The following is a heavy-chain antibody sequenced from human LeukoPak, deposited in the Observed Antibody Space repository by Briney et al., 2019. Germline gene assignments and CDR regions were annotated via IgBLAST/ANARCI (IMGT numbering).Heavy chain of an antibody. Sequence: GGSLRLSCAASKFTFSSYGMHWVRQAPGKGLEWVAVISYDGSNKYYADSVKGRFTISRDNSKNTLYLEMNSLRAEDTAVYYCAKDLRSSSWFGGFDYWDQGTLVTVSS. J-gene: IGHJ4*02. V-gene: IGHV3-30*18. CDR2: ISYDGSNK. CDR1: KFTFSSYG. CDR3: AKDLRSSSWFGGFDY. D-gene: IGHD6-13*01.